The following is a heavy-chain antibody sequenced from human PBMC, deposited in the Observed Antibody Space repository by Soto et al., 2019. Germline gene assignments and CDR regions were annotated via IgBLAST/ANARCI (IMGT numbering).Heavy chain of an antibody. Sequence: QAQLQESGPGRGKPSQNLSRTCTVSGGSIIDGQTYLNWIRQHPERGLEWMGYINYRGTTNYSPALKSRILISTDTSKNQSFLSLNSVTAADTAVCYWARDSPEGATYCSKGTMVPVSS. CDR2: INYRGTT. CDR3: ARDSPEGATY. J-gene: IGHJ4*02. D-gene: IGHD1-26*01. V-gene: IGHV4-31*03. CDR1: GGSIIDGQTY.